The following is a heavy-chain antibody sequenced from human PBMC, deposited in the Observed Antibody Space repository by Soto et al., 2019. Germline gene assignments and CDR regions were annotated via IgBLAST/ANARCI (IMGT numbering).Heavy chain of an antibody. CDR1: GFTFDHYA. CDR2: ISSSGGST. Sequence: GGSLRLSCAASGFTFDHYAMAWVRQAPGKGLEWVSAISSSGGSTYYADSVKGRFTISGDTSKSTLFLQMSSPRAEDTAVYYCAKCSYSSSWYFFDYWGQGTQVTVSS. D-gene: IGHD6-13*01. V-gene: IGHV3-23*01. CDR3: AKCSYSSSWYFFDY. J-gene: IGHJ4*02.